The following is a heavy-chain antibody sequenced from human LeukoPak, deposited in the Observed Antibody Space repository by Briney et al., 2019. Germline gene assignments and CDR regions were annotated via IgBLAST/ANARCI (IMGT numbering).Heavy chain of an antibody. CDR2: IYYSGST. D-gene: IGHD3-3*01. J-gene: IGHJ3*02. CDR1: GGSISSYY. CDR3: AREVYYDFWSGYPPGAFDI. Sequence: SETLSLTCTVSGGSISSYYWSWIRQPPGKGLEWIGYIYYSGSTNYNPSLKSRVTISVDTSKNQFSLKLSSVTAADTAVYYCAREVYYDFWSGYPPGAFDIWGQGTMVTVSS. V-gene: IGHV4-59*12.